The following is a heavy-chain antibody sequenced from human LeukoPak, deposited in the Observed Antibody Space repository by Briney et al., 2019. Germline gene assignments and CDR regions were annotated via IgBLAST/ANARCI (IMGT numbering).Heavy chain of an antibody. D-gene: IGHD6-6*01. CDR2: IHTSGGT. V-gene: IGHV4-4*07. J-gene: IGHJ4*02. CDR1: GGSISSYY. Sequence: PSETLSLXCTVSGGSISSYYWSWIRQPAGKGLEWIGRIHTSGGTNYNPSLKSRVTMSVDTSRNQFSLKLTSMTAADTAVYYCARDEGQLAGYYFDYWGQGTLVTVSS. CDR3: ARDEGQLAGYYFDY.